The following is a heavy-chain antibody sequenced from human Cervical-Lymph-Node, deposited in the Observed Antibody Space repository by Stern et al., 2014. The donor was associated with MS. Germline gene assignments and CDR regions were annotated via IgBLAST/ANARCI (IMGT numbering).Heavy chain of an antibody. D-gene: IGHD5-24*01. CDR3: SRDADGYSLVFGY. CDR2: IHNSGTT. Sequence: QVQLQESGPGLVKPSQTLSLTCTVTGGSISSGEYYWSWIRQSPGKGLEWIGYIHNSGTTYYNPSLKSRVTISVDPSKHQFSLTLRAVAAADTAVYYCSRDADGYSLVFGYWGRGTLVTVSS. V-gene: IGHV4-30-4*01. J-gene: IGHJ4*02. CDR1: GGSISSGEYY.